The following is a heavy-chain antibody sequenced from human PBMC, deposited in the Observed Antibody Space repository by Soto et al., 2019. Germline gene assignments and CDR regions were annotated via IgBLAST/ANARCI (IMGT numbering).Heavy chain of an antibody. CDR3: AREVIAARRIYYFDY. J-gene: IGHJ4*02. Sequence: SVKFSCKASGGTFSSYAISWVRQAPGQGLGWMGGIIPIFGTANYAQKFQGRVTITADESTSTAYMELSSLRSEDTAVYYCAREVIAARRIYYFDYWGQGTLVTVS. CDR1: GGTFSSYA. D-gene: IGHD6-6*01. V-gene: IGHV1-69*13. CDR2: IIPIFGTA.